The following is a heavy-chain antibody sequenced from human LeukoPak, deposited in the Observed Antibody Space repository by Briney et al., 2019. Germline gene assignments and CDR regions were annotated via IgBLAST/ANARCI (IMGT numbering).Heavy chain of an antibody. Sequence: TGGSLRLSCAASGFTFTNFAMTWVRQGPGKGLEWDSGISGSRGNIYYADSVKGRFTMSRDSSKNTVYLQMNSLRAEDTAIYYCAQELIKWGQGTLVTVPS. CDR2: ISGSRGNI. CDR3: AQELIK. D-gene: IGHD3-16*01. J-gene: IGHJ4*02. V-gene: IGHV3-23*01. CDR1: GFTFTNFA.